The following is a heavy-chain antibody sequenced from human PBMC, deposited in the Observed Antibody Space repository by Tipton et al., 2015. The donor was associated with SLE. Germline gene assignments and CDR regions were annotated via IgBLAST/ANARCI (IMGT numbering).Heavy chain of an antibody. CDR1: GYSISSGYY. Sequence: TLSLTCAVSGYSISSGYYWGWIRQPPGKGLEWIGYIYYSGSTNYNPSLKSRVTISVDTSKNQFSLKLSSVTAADTAVYYCARAGGQWLVLGWGQGTLVTVSS. CDR3: ARAGGQWLVLG. V-gene: IGHV4-38-2*01. D-gene: IGHD6-19*01. CDR2: IYYSGST. J-gene: IGHJ4*02.